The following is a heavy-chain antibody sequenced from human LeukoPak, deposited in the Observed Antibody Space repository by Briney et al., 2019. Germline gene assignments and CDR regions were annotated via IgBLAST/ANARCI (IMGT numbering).Heavy chain of an antibody. V-gene: IGHV3-21*01. CDR3: AREWPTPYCGGDCYTKRDAFDI. CDR2: ISSSSSYI. CDR1: GFTFSSYS. J-gene: IGHJ3*02. D-gene: IGHD2-21*01. Sequence: PGGSLRLSFAASGFTFSSYSMNWVRQAPGKGLEWVSSISSSSSYIYYADSVKGRFTISRDNAKNSLYPQMNSLRAEDTAVYYCAREWPTPYCGGDCYTKRDAFDIWGQGTMVTVSS.